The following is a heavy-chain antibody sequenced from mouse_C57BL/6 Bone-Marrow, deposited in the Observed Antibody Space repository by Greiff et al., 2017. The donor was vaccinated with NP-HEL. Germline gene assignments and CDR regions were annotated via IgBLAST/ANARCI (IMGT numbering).Heavy chain of an antibody. J-gene: IGHJ1*03. CDR3: ARSRWLPWYFDV. CDR1: GYTFTSYW. CDR2: IDPSDSET. Sequence: QVQLQQPGAELVRPGSSVKLSCKASGYTFTSYWMHWVKQRPIQGLEWIGNIDPSDSETPYNQKFKDKATLTVDKSSSTAYMQLSSLTSEDSAVYYCARSRWLPWYFDVWGTGTTVTVSS. D-gene: IGHD2-3*01. V-gene: IGHV1-52*01.